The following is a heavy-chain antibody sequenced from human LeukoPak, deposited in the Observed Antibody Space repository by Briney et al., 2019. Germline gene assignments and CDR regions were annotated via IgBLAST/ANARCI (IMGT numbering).Heavy chain of an antibody. CDR1: GGSISSYY. V-gene: IGHV4-59*01. CDR3: AREGTGVGPRVIDY. CDR2: IYYSGST. J-gene: IGHJ4*02. Sequence: SETLSLTCTVSGGSISSYYWSWIRQPPGKGLEWIGYIYYSGSTNYNPSLKSRVTISVDTSKNQFSLKLSSVTAADTAVYYCAREGTGVGPRVIDYWGQGTLVTVSS. D-gene: IGHD1-26*01.